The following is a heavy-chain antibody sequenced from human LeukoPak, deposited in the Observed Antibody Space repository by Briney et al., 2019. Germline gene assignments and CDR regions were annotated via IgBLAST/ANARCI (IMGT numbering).Heavy chain of an antibody. CDR2: INPSGGST. CDR3: ARGEGPNYGDYVLDY. Sequence: ASVKVSCKASGYSFTSYYMHWVRQAPGQGLEWMGIINPSGGSTSYAQKFQGRVTMTRDMSTSTVYMELSSLRSEDTAVYYCARGEGPNYGDYVLDYWGQGTLVAVSS. V-gene: IGHV1-46*01. J-gene: IGHJ4*02. D-gene: IGHD4-17*01. CDR1: GYSFTSYY.